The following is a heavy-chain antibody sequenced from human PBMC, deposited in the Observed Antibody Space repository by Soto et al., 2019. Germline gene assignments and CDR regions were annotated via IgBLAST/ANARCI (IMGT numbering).Heavy chain of an antibody. CDR3: ARGRDIVVVPAAMGFFWFDP. V-gene: IGHV4-59*01. CDR2: IYYSGST. CDR1: GGSISSYY. J-gene: IGHJ5*02. D-gene: IGHD2-2*01. Sequence: SETLSLTCTVSGGSISSYYWSWIRQPPGKGLEWIGYIYYSGSTNYNPSLKSRVTISVDTSKNQFSLKLSSVTAADTAVYYCARGRDIVVVPAAMGFFWFDPWGQGTLVTVSS.